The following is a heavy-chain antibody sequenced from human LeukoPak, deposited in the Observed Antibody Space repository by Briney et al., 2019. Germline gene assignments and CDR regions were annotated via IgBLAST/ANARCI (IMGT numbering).Heavy chain of an antibody. J-gene: IGHJ4*02. CDR1: GFTFSVYA. D-gene: IGHD3/OR15-3a*01. V-gene: IGHV3-23*01. CDR3: AKDHGR. Sequence: GGSLRLSCAASGFTFSVYAMNWVRQAPGKGLEWVSTIGSSGVTYYADSVKGRFTISRDNPENTLYLQMSSLRAEDTAVYYCAKDHGRWGQGARVTVSS. CDR2: IGSSGVT.